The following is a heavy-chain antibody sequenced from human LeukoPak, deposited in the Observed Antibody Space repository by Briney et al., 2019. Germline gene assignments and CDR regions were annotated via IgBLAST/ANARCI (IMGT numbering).Heavy chain of an antibody. D-gene: IGHD3-9*01. V-gene: IGHV4-31*03. J-gene: IGHJ4*02. CDR2: IYYSGST. CDR1: GGSISSGGYY. Sequence: SETLSLTCTVSGGSISSGGYYWSWIRQHPGKGLERIGYIYYSGSTYYNPSLKSRVTISVDTSKNQFSLKLSSVTAADTAVYYCARSNYDILTGYSPYFDYWGQGTLVTVSS. CDR3: ARSNYDILTGYSPYFDY.